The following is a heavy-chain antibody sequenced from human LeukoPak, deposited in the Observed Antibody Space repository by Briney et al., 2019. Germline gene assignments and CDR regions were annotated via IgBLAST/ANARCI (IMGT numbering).Heavy chain of an antibody. CDR3: ARGKRWLQFGRYYYFDY. V-gene: IGHV4-61*01. CDR1: GGSVSSGSYY. CDR2: IYYSGST. Sequence: PSETLSLTCTVSGGSVSSGSYYWSWIRQPPGTGLEWIGYIYYSGSTNYNPSLKSRVTISVDTSKNQFSLKLSSVTAADTAVYYCARGKRWLQFGRYYYFDYWGQGTLVTVSS. D-gene: IGHD5-24*01. J-gene: IGHJ4*02.